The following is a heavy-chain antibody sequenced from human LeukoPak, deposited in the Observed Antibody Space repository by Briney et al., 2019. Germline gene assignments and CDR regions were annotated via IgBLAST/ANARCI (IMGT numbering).Heavy chain of an antibody. V-gene: IGHV1-69*04. CDR2: IIPILDIS. CDR1: GDTFSNYA. D-gene: IGHD2-21*02. CDR3: ATMYGDFGYFDY. J-gene: IGHJ4*02. Sequence: GASVKVSCKASGDTFSNYAISWVRQAPGQGLEWMGRIIPILDISNYAQNFQGRVTITADKSTSTACMELSSLRSDDTALYYCATMYGDFGYFDYWGQGTLVTVSS.